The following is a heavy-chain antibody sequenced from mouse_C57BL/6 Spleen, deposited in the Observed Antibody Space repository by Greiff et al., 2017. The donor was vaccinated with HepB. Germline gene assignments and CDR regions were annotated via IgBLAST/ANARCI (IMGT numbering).Heavy chain of an antibody. CDR1: GYTFTDYY. CDR3: ARYGPGLAGDY. Sequence: EVQLQQSGPVLVKPGASVKMSCKASGYTFTDYYMNWVKQSHGKSLEWIGVINPYNGGTSYNQKFKGKATLTVDKSSSTAYMELNSLTSEDSAVYYCARYGPGLAGDYWGQGTTLTVSS. D-gene: IGHD6-1*01. CDR2: INPYNGGT. V-gene: IGHV1-19*01. J-gene: IGHJ2*01.